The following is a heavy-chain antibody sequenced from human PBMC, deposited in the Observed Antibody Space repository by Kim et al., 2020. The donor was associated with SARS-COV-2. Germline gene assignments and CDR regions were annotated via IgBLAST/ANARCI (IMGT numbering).Heavy chain of an antibody. CDR1: GFTFSSYA. V-gene: IGHV3-23*01. CDR2: ISGSGGST. CDR3: ASGSVGCTPIYYYGMDV. Sequence: GGSLRLSCAASGFTFSSYAMSWVRQAPGKGLEWVSAISGSGGSTYYADSVKGRFTISRDNSKNTLYLQMNSLRAEDTAVYYCASGSVGCTPIYYYGMDVWGQGTTVTVSS. J-gene: IGHJ6*02. D-gene: IGHD1-26*01.